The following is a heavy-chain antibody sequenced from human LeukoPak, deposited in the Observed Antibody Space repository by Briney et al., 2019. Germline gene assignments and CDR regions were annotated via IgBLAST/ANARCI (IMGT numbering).Heavy chain of an antibody. J-gene: IGHJ4*02. V-gene: IGHV3-53*01. CDR3: VRGPSTVKWEVPLHFDY. CDR2: IYAGGKT. D-gene: IGHD1-26*01. Sequence: PGGSLRLSCAASEFSVGSNYMTWVRQAPGKGLEWVSLIYAGGKTYYADSVKGRFTISRDNSENTLYLQMSSLRTEDTAVYYCVRGPSTVKWEVPLHFDYWGQGTLVTVSS. CDR1: EFSVGSNY.